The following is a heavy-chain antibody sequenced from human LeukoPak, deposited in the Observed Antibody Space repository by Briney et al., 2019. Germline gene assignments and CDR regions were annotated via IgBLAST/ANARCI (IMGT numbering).Heavy chain of an antibody. J-gene: IGHJ4*02. V-gene: IGHV3-48*04. D-gene: IGHD1-14*01. Sequence: GGSLRLSCAASGFTFSSYSMNWVRQAPGKGLEWVSYISSSSSTIYYADSVKGRFTTSRDNAKNSLYLQMNSLRAEDTAVYYCARGGQPHYFDYWGQGTLVTVSS. CDR1: GFTFSSYS. CDR3: ARGGQPHYFDY. CDR2: ISSSSSTI.